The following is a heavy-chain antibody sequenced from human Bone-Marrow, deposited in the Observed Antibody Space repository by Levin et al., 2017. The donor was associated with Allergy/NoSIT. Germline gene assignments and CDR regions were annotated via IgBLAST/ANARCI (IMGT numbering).Heavy chain of an antibody. CDR1: GVSIDTYNW. CDR2: INQCGTA. CDR3: ARINQASGFKNWFDP. D-gene: IGHD6-25*01. J-gene: IGHJ5*02. Sequence: SQTLSLTCDVSGVSIDTYNWWTWVRQPPGKGLQWIGQINQCGTASYNSSLRSRVLMSVDKSTNQFSLMVNSVTAADTAVYYCARINQASGFKNWFDPWGPGILVAVS. V-gene: IGHV4-4*02.